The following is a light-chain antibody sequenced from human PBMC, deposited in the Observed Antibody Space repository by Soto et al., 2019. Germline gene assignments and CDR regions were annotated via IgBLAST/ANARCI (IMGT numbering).Light chain of an antibody. CDR3: QQYASSVMYT. V-gene: IGKV3-20*01. Sequence: EVVLTQSPGTLSLSPGEGAILSCRANQSVDSTYLAWYQQKAGQAPRLLMYGGSSRATGVPDRFRGSGSGTDFTLTISRLQPEDFAVYYCQQYASSVMYTFGQGTKLEIK. CDR1: QSVDSTY. J-gene: IGKJ2*01. CDR2: GGS.